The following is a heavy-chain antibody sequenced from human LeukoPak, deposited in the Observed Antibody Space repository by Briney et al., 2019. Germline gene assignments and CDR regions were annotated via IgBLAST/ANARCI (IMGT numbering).Heavy chain of an antibody. Sequence: PGGSLRLSCAASGFTFSSYAMSWVRQAPGKGLEWVSAISGSGGSTYYADSVKGRFTISRDNSKNTLYLQMNSLRAEDTAVYYCAKGHRKGSITMIVRSAEPNWFDPWGQGTLVTVSS. V-gene: IGHV3-23*01. CDR3: AKGHRKGSITMIVRSAEPNWFDP. J-gene: IGHJ5*02. CDR1: GFTFSSYA. CDR2: ISGSGGST. D-gene: IGHD3-22*01.